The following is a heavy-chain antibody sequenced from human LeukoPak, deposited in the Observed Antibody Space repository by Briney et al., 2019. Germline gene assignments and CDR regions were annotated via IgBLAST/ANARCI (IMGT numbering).Heavy chain of an antibody. Sequence: GGSLRLSCAASGFTFSNYWMTWVRQAPGKGLEWVANIKQDGSEKYYVDSVKGRFTISRDNAKNSLYLQMNSLRAEDTAVYYCARDHCSGGSCYNTYWGQGTLVTVSS. J-gene: IGHJ4*02. D-gene: IGHD2-15*01. CDR3: ARDHCSGGSCYNTY. CDR2: IKQDGSEK. CDR1: GFTFSNYW. V-gene: IGHV3-7*01.